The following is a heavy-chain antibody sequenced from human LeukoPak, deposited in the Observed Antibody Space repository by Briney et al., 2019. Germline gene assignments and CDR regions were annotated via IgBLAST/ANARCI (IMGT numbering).Heavy chain of an antibody. CDR1: GFTFSSYS. J-gene: IGHJ4*02. CDR3: ARARSPYYYDITAHY. Sequence: GGSLRLSCAASGFTFSSYSMNWVRQAPGKGLEWVSSISSSSSYIYYADSVKGRFTISRDNAKNSLYLQMNSLRAEDTAVYYCARARSPYYYDITAHYWGQGTLVTVSS. CDR2: ISSSSSYI. V-gene: IGHV3-21*01. D-gene: IGHD3-22*01.